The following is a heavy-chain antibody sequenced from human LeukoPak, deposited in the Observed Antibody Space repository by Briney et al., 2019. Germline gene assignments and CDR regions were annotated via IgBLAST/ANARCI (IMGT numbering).Heavy chain of an antibody. D-gene: IGHD4-23*01. Sequence: ASVKVSCKASGYTFTSYDINWVRQATGQGLEWMGWMNPNTGNTGYAQKFQGRVTITRDTSISTAYMELSSLRSEDTAVYYCARDLGGNSGWFDPWGQGTLVTVCS. CDR3: ARDLGGNSGWFDP. V-gene: IGHV1-8*03. J-gene: IGHJ5*02. CDR1: GYTFTSYD. CDR2: MNPNTGNT.